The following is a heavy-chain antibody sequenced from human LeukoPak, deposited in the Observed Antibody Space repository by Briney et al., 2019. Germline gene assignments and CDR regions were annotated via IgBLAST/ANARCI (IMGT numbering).Heavy chain of an antibody. CDR3: AREGPRGGNDY. D-gene: IGHD1-26*01. V-gene: IGHV4-39*07. J-gene: IGHJ4*02. Sequence: SETLSLTCTVSGGSISSSSYYWGWIRQPPGKGLEWIGSIYYSGSTYYNPSLKSRVTISVDTSKNQFSLKLSSVTAADTAVYYCAREGPRGGNDYWGQGTLVTVSS. CDR2: IYYSGST. CDR1: GGSISSSSYY.